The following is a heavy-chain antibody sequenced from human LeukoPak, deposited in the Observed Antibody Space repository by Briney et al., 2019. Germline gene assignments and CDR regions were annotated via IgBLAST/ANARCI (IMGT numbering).Heavy chain of an antibody. D-gene: IGHD4-17*01. Sequence: SVKVSCKASGYTFTNYGITWVRQAPGQGLEWMGGIIPIFGTANYAQKFQGRVAITADESTSTAYMELSSLRAEDTAVYYCSKARPLTSVTLHRDYYSYYGMDVWGQGTTVTVSS. V-gene: IGHV1-69*13. CDR3: SKARPLTSVTLHRDYYSYYGMDV. CDR1: GYTFTNYG. CDR2: IIPIFGTA. J-gene: IGHJ6*02.